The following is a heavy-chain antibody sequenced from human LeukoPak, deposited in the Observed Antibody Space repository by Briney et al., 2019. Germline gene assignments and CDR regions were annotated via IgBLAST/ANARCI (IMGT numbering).Heavy chain of an antibody. Sequence: PSETLSLTCTVSGGSVSSGSYYWSWLRQPPGKGLEWIGYIYYSGSTNYNPSLKSRVTISVDTSKNQFSLKLSSVTAADTAVYYCARATDYWGQGTLVTVSS. V-gene: IGHV4-61*01. J-gene: IGHJ4*02. CDR1: GGSVSSGSYY. CDR2: IYYSGST. CDR3: ARATDY.